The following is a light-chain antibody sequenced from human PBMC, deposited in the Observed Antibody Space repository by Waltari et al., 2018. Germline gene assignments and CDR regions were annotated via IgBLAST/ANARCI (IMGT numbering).Light chain of an antibody. CDR1: DWPTHY. CDR2: KDS. V-gene: IGLV3-25*03. Sequence: SYELTQPPSVSVSPGQTARTTSSGDDWPTHYAYWFQQQPGRAPVLVIGKDSERPPGIPERFSGSSSGTTVTLTISGVQAEDEADYYCQSTDSSGSYRVFGGGTKLTVL. CDR3: QSTDSSGSYRV. J-gene: IGLJ2*01.